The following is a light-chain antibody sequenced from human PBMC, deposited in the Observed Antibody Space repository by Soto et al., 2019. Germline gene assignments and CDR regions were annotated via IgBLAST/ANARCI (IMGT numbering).Light chain of an antibody. Sequence: EIVLTQSPGTLSSSPGERATLSCRASESVSSNYLAWYQQRPGQAPRLLIYAASNRARGIPDRFGGSGSGNDFTLTVSRLEPEDFAVYYFQEYGSAAWTFGQGTKV. CDR3: QEYGSAAWT. V-gene: IGKV3-20*01. CDR1: ESVSSNY. J-gene: IGKJ1*01. CDR2: AAS.